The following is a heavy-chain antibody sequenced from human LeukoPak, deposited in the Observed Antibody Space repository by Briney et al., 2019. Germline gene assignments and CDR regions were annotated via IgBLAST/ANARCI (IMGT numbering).Heavy chain of an antibody. CDR2: ISGYNGNT. CDR1: GYIFTNYG. D-gene: IGHD3-22*01. Sequence: ASVRVSCKTSGYIFTNYGISWVRQAPGQGLEWMAWISGYNGNTNHAQKVQGRVIMTTDTSTGTAYMELRSLRFDDTAVYYCARYYDSSGYYYVAFPYGMDVWGQGTTVTVSS. J-gene: IGHJ6*02. CDR3: ARYYDSSGYYYVAFPYGMDV. V-gene: IGHV1-18*01.